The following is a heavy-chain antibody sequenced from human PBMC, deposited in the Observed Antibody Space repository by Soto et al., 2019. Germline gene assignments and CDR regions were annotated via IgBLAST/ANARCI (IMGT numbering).Heavy chain of an antibody. V-gene: IGHV3-15*07. J-gene: IGHJ4*02. D-gene: IGHD4-17*01. CDR2: IKSKTDGGTK. CDR3: TTDLVDYGDYGGEFDY. CDR1: GFTFSNAW. Sequence: GGSLRLSCAASGFTFSNAWMNWVRQAPGKGLEWVGRIKSKTDGGTKDYAAPVKGRFTIKREDSKNTLYLQMNSLKTEDTAVYYCTTDLVDYGDYGGEFDYWGQGTLVTVSS.